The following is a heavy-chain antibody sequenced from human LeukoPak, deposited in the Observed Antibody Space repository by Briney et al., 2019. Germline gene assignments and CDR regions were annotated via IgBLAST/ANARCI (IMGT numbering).Heavy chain of an antibody. CDR2: INHSGST. CDR3: ARGLYTAMAH. CDR1: GGSISSYY. Sequence: SETLSLTCTVSGGSISSYYWSWIRQPPGKGLEWIGEINHSGSTNYNPSLKSRVTISVDTSKNQFSLKLSSVTAADTAVYYCARGLYTAMAHWGQGTLVTVSS. D-gene: IGHD5-18*01. V-gene: IGHV4-34*01. J-gene: IGHJ4*02.